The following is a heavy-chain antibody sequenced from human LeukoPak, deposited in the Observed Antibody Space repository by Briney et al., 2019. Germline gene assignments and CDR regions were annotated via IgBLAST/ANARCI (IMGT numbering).Heavy chain of an antibody. D-gene: IGHD2-15*01. CDR1: GFTFSSYG. Sequence: PGRSLRLSCAASGFTFSSYGMHWVRQAPGKGLEWVAVISYDGSNKYYADSVKGRFTISRDNSKNTLYLQMNSLRAEDTAVYYCAKDKRWCSGGSCCDSTGMDVWGQGTTVTVSS. J-gene: IGHJ6*02. CDR3: AKDKRWCSGGSCCDSTGMDV. V-gene: IGHV3-30*18. CDR2: ISYDGSNK.